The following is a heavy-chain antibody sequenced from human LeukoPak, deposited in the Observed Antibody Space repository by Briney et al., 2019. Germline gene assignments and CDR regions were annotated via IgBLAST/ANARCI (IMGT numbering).Heavy chain of an antibody. Sequence: SGPTLSNPTPTLTLTCTFSGCSLSTSGMGMRWIRQPPANALERLTHIDWHDDQYYITSLKTRLTFSQDTSKNQVVLTMTNMDPVDTATYYCARIFVPSGNYYYYIDVWGKGTTVTVSS. D-gene: IGHD3-10*01. J-gene: IGHJ6*03. CDR2: IDWHDDQ. CDR3: ARIFVPSGNYYYYIDV. CDR1: GCSLSTSGMG. V-gene: IGHV2-70*01.